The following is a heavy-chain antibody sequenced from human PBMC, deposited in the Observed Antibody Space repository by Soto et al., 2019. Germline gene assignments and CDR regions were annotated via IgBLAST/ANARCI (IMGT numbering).Heavy chain of an antibody. J-gene: IGHJ4*02. CDR1: GYTIMNSG. CDR2: ISANNGNT. Sequence: SVKVSCKECGYTIMNSGMAWVRQAPGQGLEWMGWISANNGNTNYAQKLQGRVTMTTDTSTSTVYMELRSLRSDDTAVYYCARDGYFDYWGPGTLVTVSS. V-gene: IGHV1-18*01. CDR3: ARDGYFDY.